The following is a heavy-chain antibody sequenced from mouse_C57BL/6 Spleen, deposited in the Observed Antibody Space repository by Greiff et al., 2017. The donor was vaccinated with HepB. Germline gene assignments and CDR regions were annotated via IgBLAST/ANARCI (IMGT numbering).Heavy chain of an antibody. D-gene: IGHD2-3*01. CDR2: ISDGGSYT. CDR3: AREGGIYDGYYDAMDY. CDR1: GFTFSSYA. J-gene: IGHJ4*01. V-gene: IGHV5-4*01. Sequence: DVHLVESGGGLVKPGGSLKLSCAASGFTFSSYAMSWVRQTPEKRLEWVATISDGGSYTYYPDNVKGRFTISRDNAKNNLYLQMSHLKSEDTAMYYCAREGGIYDGYYDAMDYWGQGTSVTVSS.